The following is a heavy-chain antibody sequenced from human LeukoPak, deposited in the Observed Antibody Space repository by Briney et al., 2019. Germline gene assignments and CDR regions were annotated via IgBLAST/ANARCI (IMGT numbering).Heavy chain of an antibody. CDR3: AREEHSGSYWNV. V-gene: IGHV4-59*12. J-gene: IGHJ6*04. CDR1: GGSISSYY. D-gene: IGHD1-26*01. Sequence: SETLSLTCTVSGGSISSYYWSWIRQPPGKGLEWIGYIYYSGSTNYNPSLKSRVTISVDTSKNQFSLKLSSVTAADTAVYYCAREEHSGSYWNVWGKGTTVTVSS. CDR2: IYYSGST.